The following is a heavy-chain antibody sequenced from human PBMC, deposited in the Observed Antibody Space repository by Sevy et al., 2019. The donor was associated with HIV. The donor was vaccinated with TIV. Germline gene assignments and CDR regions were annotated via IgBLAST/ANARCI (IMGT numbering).Heavy chain of an antibody. CDR3: AKAHADCSGGTCYTAHYYYDMDV. CDR2: ISYAGDNK. J-gene: IGHJ6*02. D-gene: IGHD2-15*01. V-gene: IGHV3-30*18. Sequence: GGSLRLSCAASGFAFSDYATHWVRQAPGKGLEWVAAISYAGDNKYFADSVKGRFTVSKDNSKNTLYLEMNSLRAEDTAVYYCAKAHADCSGGTCYTAHYYYDMDVWGRGATVTVSS. CDR1: GFAFSDYA.